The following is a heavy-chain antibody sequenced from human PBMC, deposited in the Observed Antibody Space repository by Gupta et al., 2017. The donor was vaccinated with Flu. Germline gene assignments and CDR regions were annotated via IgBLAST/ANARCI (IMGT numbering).Heavy chain of an antibody. CDR2: ISSSSSYI. Sequence: EVQLVESGGGPGKPGGSLRLSCAATGFTFRNYVVNWVRQAPGKGLEWVSSISSSSSYIYYADSVKGRFTISRDNAKNSLYLQMNSLRVDDTAVYYCARAWDCSGGSCYLDYWGQGTLVTVSS. CDR3: ARAWDCSGGSCYLDY. D-gene: IGHD2-15*01. J-gene: IGHJ4*02. V-gene: IGHV3-21*02. CDR1: GFTFRNYV.